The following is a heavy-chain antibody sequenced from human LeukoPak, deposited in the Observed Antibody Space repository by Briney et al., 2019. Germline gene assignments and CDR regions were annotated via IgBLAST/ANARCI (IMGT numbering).Heavy chain of an antibody. Sequence: SETLSLTCTVSGASISGYYWTWIRQPAGKRLEWIGHIYYSGSTNYNPSLKSRVTISVDTSKNQFSLKLSSVTAADTAVYYCASRSSIWSGYQDTLYYFDSWGQGTLVTVSS. CDR2: IYYSGST. CDR1: GASISGYY. V-gene: IGHV4-59*01. CDR3: ASRSSIWSGYQDTLYYFDS. D-gene: IGHD3-3*01. J-gene: IGHJ4*02.